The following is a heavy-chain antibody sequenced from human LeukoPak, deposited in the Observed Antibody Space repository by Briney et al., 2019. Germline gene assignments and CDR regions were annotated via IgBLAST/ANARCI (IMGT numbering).Heavy chain of an antibody. CDR2: ILSGGST. CDR1: GFTFSSYA. D-gene: IGHD6-13*01. V-gene: IGHV3-23*01. J-gene: IGHJ5*02. CDR3: AKDMVAAANWSDP. Sequence: GGSLRLSCAASGFTFSSYAMNWVRQAPGKGPEWVSTILSGGSTYYADSVKGRFTISRDTSKNTVYLQMNSLRPEDTAVYYCAKDMVAAANWSDPWGQGTLVTVSS.